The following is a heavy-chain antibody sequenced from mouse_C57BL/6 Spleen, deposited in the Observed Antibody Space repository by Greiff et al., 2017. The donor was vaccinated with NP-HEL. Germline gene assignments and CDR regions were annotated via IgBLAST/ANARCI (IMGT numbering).Heavy chain of an antibody. J-gene: IGHJ4*01. D-gene: IGHD1-1*01. Sequence: QVQLQQPGAELVKPGASVKLSCKASGYTFTSYWMHWVKQRPGQGLEWIGMIHPNSGSTNYNEKFKSKATLTVDKSSSTAYMQLSSLTSEDSAVYYCARDYYGNSPYAMDYWGQGTSVTVSS. CDR2: IHPNSGST. CDR3: ARDYYGNSPYAMDY. V-gene: IGHV1-64*01. CDR1: GYTFTSYW.